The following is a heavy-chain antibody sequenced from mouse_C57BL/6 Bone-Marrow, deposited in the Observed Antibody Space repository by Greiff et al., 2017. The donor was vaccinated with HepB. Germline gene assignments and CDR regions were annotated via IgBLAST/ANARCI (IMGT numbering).Heavy chain of an antibody. J-gene: IGHJ3*01. CDR2: IYPGDGDT. V-gene: IGHV1-82*01. CDR3: ARERGAY. CDR1: GYAFSSSW. Sequence: QVHVKQSGPELVKPGASVKISCKASGYAFSSSWMNWVKQRPGKGLEWIGRIYPGDGDTNYNGKFKGKATLTADKSSSTAYMQLSRLTSEDSAVYFCARERGAYWGQGTLVTVSA.